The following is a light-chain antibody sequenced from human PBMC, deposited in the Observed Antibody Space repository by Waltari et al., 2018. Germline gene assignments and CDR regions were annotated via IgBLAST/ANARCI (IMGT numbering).Light chain of an antibody. Sequence: EIVLTQSPGTLSLSPGERATLSCRASQTANSSYLAWYQQNPGKAPRLLIYNAANRTTGIPDRFIGSGSGTDFTLTISRLEPEDSAVYYCQQYGSTPLFTFGPGTKVDIK. CDR2: NAA. V-gene: IGKV3-20*01. CDR3: QQYGSTPLFT. CDR1: QTANSSY. J-gene: IGKJ3*01.